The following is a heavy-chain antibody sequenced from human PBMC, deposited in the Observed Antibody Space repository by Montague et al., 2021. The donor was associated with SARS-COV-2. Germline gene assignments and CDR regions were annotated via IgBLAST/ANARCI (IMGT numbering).Heavy chain of an antibody. V-gene: IGHV4-39*01. D-gene: IGHD5-18*01. J-gene: IGHJ4*02. Sequence: SETLSLTCSVSGGSINSDSCYWGWIRQPPGKTLEWVGSVHYSGNIYYNPSLKSRVAISVDPSKNQFSLNVSSVTAADTAGYYCVRHGYGSVFLNDYWGQGTMVTVSS. CDR2: VHYSGNI. CDR3: VRHGYGSVFLNDY. CDR1: GGSINSDSCY.